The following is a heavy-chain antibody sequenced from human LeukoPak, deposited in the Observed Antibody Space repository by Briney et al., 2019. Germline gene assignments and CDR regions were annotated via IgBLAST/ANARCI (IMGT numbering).Heavy chain of an antibody. CDR1: GGSIRSTTYY. V-gene: IGHV4-39*07. J-gene: IGHJ4*02. CDR2: IYYSGNT. CDR3: ARAKGDY. Sequence: SETLSLTCTVSGGSIRSTTYYWGWIRQPPGKGLEWIGSIYYSGNTYYSPSLMSRVTISVDTSKNQFSLRLNSVTPADTAVYYCARAKGDYWGQGTLVTVSS.